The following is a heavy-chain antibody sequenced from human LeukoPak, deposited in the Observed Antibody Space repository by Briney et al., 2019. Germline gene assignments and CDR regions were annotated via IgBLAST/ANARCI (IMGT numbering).Heavy chain of an antibody. Sequence: GRSLRLSCAASGFSFSSYAMHWFRQAPGKGLEWMALISYDASIIYYADSVRGRFTISRDNSKDTLYMQMNSLRAEDTAVYYCARAFTGYCNGVTCYSYHWGQGTLVTVSS. CDR3: ARAFTGYCNGVTCYSYH. D-gene: IGHD2-15*01. J-gene: IGHJ4*02. CDR2: ISYDASII. V-gene: IGHV3-30*04. CDR1: GFSFSSYA.